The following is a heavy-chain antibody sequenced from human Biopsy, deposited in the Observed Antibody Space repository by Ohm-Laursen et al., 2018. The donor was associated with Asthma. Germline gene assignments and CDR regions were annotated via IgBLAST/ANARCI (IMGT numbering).Heavy chain of an antibody. Sequence: SLRLSCTASGFSFSDYYMTWMRQSPGKGMEWVSSISSSGRTKYTADSVQGRFTISRDNAQKYLFLQMTSLRAEDTAIYFCARVLESSDRGPFYFFALDVWGQGTTVAVS. CDR2: ISSSGRTK. V-gene: IGHV3-11*01. CDR3: ARVLESSDRGPFYFFALDV. J-gene: IGHJ6*02. CDR1: GFSFSDYY. D-gene: IGHD6-25*01.